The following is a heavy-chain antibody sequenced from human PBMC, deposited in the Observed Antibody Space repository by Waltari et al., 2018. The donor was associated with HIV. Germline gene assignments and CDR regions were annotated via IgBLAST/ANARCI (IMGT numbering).Heavy chain of an antibody. CDR3: ARDSSPILAAIDY. CDR1: GGSINSSSYS. Sequence: QLQLQESGPGLVKPSETLSLTCTASGGSINSSSYSWGWIRQPPGKGLEWIGSIYYSGSTYYKPSLKSRVTISVDTSKNQFSLKLSSVTAADTAVYYCARDSSPILAAIDYWGQGTLVTVSS. V-gene: IGHV4-39*07. CDR2: IYYSGST. J-gene: IGHJ4*02. D-gene: IGHD6-19*01.